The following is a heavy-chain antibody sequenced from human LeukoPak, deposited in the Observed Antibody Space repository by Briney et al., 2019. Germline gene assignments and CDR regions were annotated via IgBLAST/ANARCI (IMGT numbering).Heavy chain of an antibody. Sequence: GGSLRLSCAASGFTFSTFATSGVRQAPGKGLEWVSIISASGGSTYYADSVKGRFTISRDNSKNTLYLQMNSLRAEDTAVYYCASRQYDILTGYDGALDIWGQGTMVTVSS. CDR2: ISASGGST. V-gene: IGHV3-23*01. CDR1: GFTFSTFA. J-gene: IGHJ3*02. D-gene: IGHD3-9*01. CDR3: ASRQYDILTGYDGALDI.